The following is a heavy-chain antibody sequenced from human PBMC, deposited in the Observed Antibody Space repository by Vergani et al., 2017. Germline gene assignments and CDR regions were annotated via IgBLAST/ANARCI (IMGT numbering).Heavy chain of an antibody. D-gene: IGHD6-13*01. CDR3: AKDRPRGVAAALAYYFDY. CDR1: GFTFSSYA. J-gene: IGHJ4*02. V-gene: IGHV3-23*01. CDR2: ISGSGGST. Sequence: EVQLLESGGGLVQPGGSLRLSCAASGFTFSSYAMSWVRQAPGKGLEWVSAISGSGGSTYYADSVKGRFTISRDNSKNTLYLQMNSLRAEDTAVYYCAKDRPRGVAAALAYYFDYWGQGTLVTVSS.